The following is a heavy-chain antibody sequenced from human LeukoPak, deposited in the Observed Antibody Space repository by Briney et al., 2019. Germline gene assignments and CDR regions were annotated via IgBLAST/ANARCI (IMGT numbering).Heavy chain of an antibody. CDR3: ARDPYGDYRIDY. Sequence: PSEILSLTCTVSGGSIGTNYWNWIRQPPGKGLEWIGYISYTGRTNYNPSLKSRVTIAADTSKNQFSLKLSSVTAADTAVYYCARDPYGDYRIDYWGQGTQVTVSS. V-gene: IGHV4-59*01. CDR2: ISYTGRT. D-gene: IGHD4-17*01. CDR1: GGSIGTNY. J-gene: IGHJ4*02.